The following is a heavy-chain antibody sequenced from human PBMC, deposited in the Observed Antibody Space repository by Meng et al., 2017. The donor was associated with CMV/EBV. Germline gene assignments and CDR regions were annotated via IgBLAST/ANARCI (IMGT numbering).Heavy chain of an antibody. Sequence: GESLKISCAASGFTFSDYYLSWIRQAPGKGLEWVSYISSSGSTIYYADSVKGRFTISRDNAKNSLYLQMNSLRAEDTAVYYCADYSGSYWGPHYGMDVWGQGTTVTVSS. CDR3: ADYSGSYWGPHYGMDV. D-gene: IGHD1-26*01. V-gene: IGHV3-11*01. CDR1: GFTFSDYY. J-gene: IGHJ6*02. CDR2: ISSSGSTI.